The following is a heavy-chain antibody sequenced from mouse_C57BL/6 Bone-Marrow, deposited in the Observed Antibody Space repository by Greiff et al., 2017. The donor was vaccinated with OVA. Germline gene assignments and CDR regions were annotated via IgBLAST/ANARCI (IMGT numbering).Heavy chain of an antibody. V-gene: IGHV1-64*01. Sequence: QVQLQQPGAELVKPGASVKLSCKASGYTFTSYWMHWVKQRPGQGLEWIGMIHPNSGSTNYNEKLKSKATLTVAKSSSTAYMQLSSLTSEDSAVYSCVALYYAMDYWGQGTSVTVSS. CDR2: IHPNSGST. CDR3: VALYYAMDY. J-gene: IGHJ4*01. CDR1: GYTFTSYW.